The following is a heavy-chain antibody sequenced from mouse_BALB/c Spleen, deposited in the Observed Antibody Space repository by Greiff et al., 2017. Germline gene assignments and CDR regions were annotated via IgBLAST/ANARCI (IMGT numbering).Heavy chain of an antibody. CDR1: GYTFTSYW. CDR2: IDPSDSYT. Sequence: QVQLQQPGAELVKPGASVKMSCKASGYTFTSYWMHWVKQRPGQGLEWIGVIDPSDSYTSYNQKFKGKATLTVDTSSSTAYMQLSSLTSEDSAVYYCARDGNGFAYWGQGTLVTVSA. CDR3: ARDGNGFAY. D-gene: IGHD2-1*01. J-gene: IGHJ3*01. V-gene: IGHV1-59*01.